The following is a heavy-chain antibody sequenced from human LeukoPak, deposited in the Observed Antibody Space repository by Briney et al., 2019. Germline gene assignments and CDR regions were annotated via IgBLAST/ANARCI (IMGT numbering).Heavy chain of an antibody. Sequence: GGSLRLSCAASGFTFTNFGMHWVRQAPGKGLEWVAFIRCDGSAKKYIESVKGRFTISRDSSKNTVYLQMNSLRPEDTAVYYCGTDPHRGNDFTWLDPWGQGTLVTVSS. CDR2: IRCDGSAK. V-gene: IGHV3-30*02. CDR3: GTDPHRGNDFTWLDP. CDR1: GFTFTNFG. J-gene: IGHJ5*02. D-gene: IGHD5-12*01.